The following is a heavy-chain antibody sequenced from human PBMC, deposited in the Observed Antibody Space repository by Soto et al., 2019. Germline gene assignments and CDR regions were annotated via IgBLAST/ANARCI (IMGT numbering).Heavy chain of an antibody. Sequence: QMTLKESGPTLVKPTQTLTLTCTFSGFSLSTGGVGVGWIRQPPGKALEWLALIYWDDNKRYSPSLKSRLSITKEPSKNQVVLTMTNMDPMDTATYYCALRGYCTGDSCYSAWGQGTLVTVSS. CDR3: ALRGYCTGDSCYSA. CDR1: GFSLSTGGVG. D-gene: IGHD2-15*01. J-gene: IGHJ5*02. V-gene: IGHV2-5*02. CDR2: IYWDDNK.